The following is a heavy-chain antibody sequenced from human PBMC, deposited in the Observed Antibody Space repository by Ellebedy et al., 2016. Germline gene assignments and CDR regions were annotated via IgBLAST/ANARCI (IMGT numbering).Heavy chain of an antibody. CDR2: MYYSGST. CDR1: GGSISSSSYY. V-gene: IGHV4-39*07. Sequence: SETLSLXCTVSGGSISSSSYYWGWIRQPPGKGLEWIGSMYYSGSTYYNPSLKSRVTISVDTSKNQFSLKLSSVTAADTALYYCARGPFGEVIVPPDYWGQGTLVTVSS. CDR3: ARGPFGEVIVPPDY. D-gene: IGHD3-16*02. J-gene: IGHJ4*02.